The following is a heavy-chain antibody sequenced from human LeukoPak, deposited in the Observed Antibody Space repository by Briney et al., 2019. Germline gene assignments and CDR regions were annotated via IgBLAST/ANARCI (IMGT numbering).Heavy chain of an antibody. V-gene: IGHV3-30*18. CDR1: GFTFSGYD. J-gene: IGHJ4*02. CDR2: ISHDGSNK. CDR3: AKAYGSGSYYNLKFDY. Sequence: PGRSLRLSCAASGFTFSGYDVYWVRQAPGKGLEWVASISHDGSNKDYADSVKGRFTISRDNSKYTLDLQMRSLTTDDTAVYYCAKAYGSGSYYNLKFDYWGLGTLVTVSS. D-gene: IGHD3-10*01.